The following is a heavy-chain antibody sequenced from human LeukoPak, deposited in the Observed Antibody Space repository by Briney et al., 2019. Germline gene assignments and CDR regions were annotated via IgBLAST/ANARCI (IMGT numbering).Heavy chain of an antibody. D-gene: IGHD6-19*01. CDR2: ISSSGATI. V-gene: IGHV3-11*01. Sequence: PGGSLRLSCAASGFTFTDHYMTWIRQAPGKGLEWLSYISSSGATIYYADSVKGRFTISRDNARNSLYLQMNTLRAEDTAVYYCARRSGIAVAGAFDYWGQGTLVTVSS. J-gene: IGHJ4*02. CDR1: GFTFTDHY. CDR3: ARRSGIAVAGAFDY.